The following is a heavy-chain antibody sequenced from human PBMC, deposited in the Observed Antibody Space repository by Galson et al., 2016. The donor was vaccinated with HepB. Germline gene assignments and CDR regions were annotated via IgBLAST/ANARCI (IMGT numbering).Heavy chain of an antibody. CDR1: GGSISSSSYY. V-gene: IGHV4-39*01. J-gene: IGHJ5*02. Sequence: SETLSLTCTVSGGSISSSSYYWGWIRQPPGKGLGWIGSIYYSGSTYYNPSLKSRVTISVDTSKNQFSLKLSSVTAADTAVYYCARRLTRGAARPFNWFDPWGQGTLVTVSS. CDR2: IYYSGST. D-gene: IGHD6-6*01. CDR3: ARRLTRGAARPFNWFDP.